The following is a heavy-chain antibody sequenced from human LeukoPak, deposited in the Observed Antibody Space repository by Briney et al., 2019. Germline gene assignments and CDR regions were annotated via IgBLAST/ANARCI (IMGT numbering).Heavy chain of an antibody. J-gene: IGHJ5*02. D-gene: IGHD2-2*01. CDR1: GYNFTTHW. CDR3: ARARHCSSTACPGARFDP. CDR2: ISPADSHT. Sequence: GESLKISCKVSGYNFTTHWIAWVRQKPGKGLEWMGIISPADSHTTYSPSFQGQVSISVDKSMSTAYLQWSSLKASDTAIYYCARARHCSSTACPGARFDPWGQGTPVTVSS. V-gene: IGHV5-51*01.